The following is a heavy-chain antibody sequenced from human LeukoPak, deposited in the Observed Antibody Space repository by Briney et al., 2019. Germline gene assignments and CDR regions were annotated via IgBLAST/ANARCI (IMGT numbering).Heavy chain of an antibody. CDR2: ISGSGGST. V-gene: IGHV3-23*01. D-gene: IGHD6-19*01. CDR1: GFTFSSYA. CDR3: ATDIYSSGSRGY. Sequence: GGSLRLSCAASGFTFSSYAMSWVRQAPGKGLEWVSAISGSGGSTYYADSVKGRFTISRDNSKNTLYLQMNSLRAEDTAVYYCATDIYSSGSRGYWGQGTLVTVSS. J-gene: IGHJ4*02.